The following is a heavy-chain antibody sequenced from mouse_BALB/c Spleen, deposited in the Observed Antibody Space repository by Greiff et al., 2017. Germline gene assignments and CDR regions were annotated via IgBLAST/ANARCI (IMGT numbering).Heavy chain of an antibody. CDR3: ARGRDSPDY. J-gene: IGHJ2*01. Sequence: DVKLVESGGGLVKPGGSLKLSCAASGFTFSSYAMSWVRQTPEKRLEWVASISSGGSTYYPDSVKGRFTISRDNARNILYLQMSSLRSEDTAMYYCARGRDSPDYWGQGTTLTVSS. CDR2: ISSGGST. V-gene: IGHV5-6-5*01. CDR1: GFTFSSYA.